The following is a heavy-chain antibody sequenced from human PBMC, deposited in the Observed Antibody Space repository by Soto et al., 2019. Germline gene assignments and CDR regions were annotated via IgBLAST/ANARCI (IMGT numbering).Heavy chain of an antibody. J-gene: IGHJ3*01. CDR1: GFTFGDYA. CDR3: TRDQPITP. D-gene: IGHD3-10*01. V-gene: IGHV3-49*04. CDR2: IRSKGSGGTS. Sequence: PVGSLRLSCTASGFTFGDYAMSWVRQAPGKGLEWAGFIRSKGSGGTSEYAASVKGRFTFSRDDSKSIAYLQMNSLKIEDTAVYYCTRDQPITPWGQGTMVTVSS.